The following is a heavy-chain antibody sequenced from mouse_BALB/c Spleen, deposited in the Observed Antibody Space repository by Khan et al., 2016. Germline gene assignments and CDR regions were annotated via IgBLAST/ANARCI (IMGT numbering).Heavy chain of an antibody. CDR3: VRRGIGWYFDV. CDR1: GFTFNTYA. J-gene: IGHJ1*01. V-gene: IGHV10-1*02. Sequence: EVQLVESGGGLVQPKGSLKLSCAASGFTFNTYAMNWVRQAPGKGLEWVARIRSKSNNYATYYADSVKDRFTISRDDSQSMLYLQMNNLKTEDTAMYYCVRRGIGWYFDVWGAGTTVTVSS. CDR2: IRSKSNNYAT.